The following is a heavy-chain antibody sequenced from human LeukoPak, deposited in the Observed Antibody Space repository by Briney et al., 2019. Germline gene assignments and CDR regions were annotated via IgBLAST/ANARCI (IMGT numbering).Heavy chain of an antibody. Sequence: GGSLRLSCAASGFTFSSYSMNWVRQAPGKGLEWVSYISSSSTIYYADSVKGRFTISRDNAKNSLYLQMNSLRAEDTAVYYCARAPTVTTPKTFGYWGQGTLVTVSS. J-gene: IGHJ4*02. V-gene: IGHV3-48*01. D-gene: IGHD4-17*01. CDR1: GFTFSSYS. CDR3: ARAPTVTTPKTFGY. CDR2: ISSSSTI.